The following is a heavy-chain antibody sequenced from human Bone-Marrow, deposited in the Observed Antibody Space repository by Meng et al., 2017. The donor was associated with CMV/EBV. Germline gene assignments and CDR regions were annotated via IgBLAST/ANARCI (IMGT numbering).Heavy chain of an antibody. CDR2: ISSSSSYI. CDR1: GFTFSNAW. J-gene: IGHJ6*02. V-gene: IGHV3-21*01. D-gene: IGHD3-22*01. Sequence: GESLKISCAASGFTFSNAWMSWVRQAPGKGLEWVSSISSSSSYIYYADSLKGRFTISRDNAKNSLYLHMDSLSAEDTAVYYCARGDDYYDSSGYLPIYYGMDVWGQGTTVTVSS. CDR3: ARGDDYYDSSGYLPIYYGMDV.